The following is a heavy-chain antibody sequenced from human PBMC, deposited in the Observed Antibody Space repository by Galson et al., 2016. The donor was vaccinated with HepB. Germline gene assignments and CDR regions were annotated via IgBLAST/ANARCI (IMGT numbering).Heavy chain of an antibody. Sequence: SLRLSCAASEFTVSSNYMSWVRQAPGEGLEWVSVIYSGGTTYYADSVKGRFTISRDNSKNTLYLQMNSLRAEDTAVYYCARDQGNYYYYGMDVWGQGTLVTVSS. V-gene: IGHV3-53*01. CDR3: ARDQGNYYYYGMDV. J-gene: IGHJ6*02. CDR1: EFTVSSNY. CDR2: IYSGGTT.